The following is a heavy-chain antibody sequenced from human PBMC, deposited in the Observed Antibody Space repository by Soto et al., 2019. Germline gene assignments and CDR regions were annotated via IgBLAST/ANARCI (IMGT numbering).Heavy chain of an antibody. CDR3: ARKGSGDYALDY. V-gene: IGHV2-5*02. CDR1: GFSLSTGGVG. J-gene: IGHJ4*02. Sequence: QITLKESGPTLVKPTQTLTLTCTLSGFSLSTGGVGVGWIRQSPGKALEWLAVIYWDDVKHYSPSLERRLTITKATSAREVVLTMTNMDPVDTATYYCARKGSGDYALDYWGQGILVTVSS. D-gene: IGHD4-17*01. CDR2: IYWDDVK.